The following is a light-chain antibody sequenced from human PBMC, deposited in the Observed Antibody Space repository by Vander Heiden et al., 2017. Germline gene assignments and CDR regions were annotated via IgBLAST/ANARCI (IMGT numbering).Light chain of an antibody. Sequence: QSALTQPASVSGSPGPSITISCTGTSSDVGSYNYVSWYQHHPGKAPKLTIYDVTRRPSGISNRFSGSKSGNTASLTISGLQAEDEADYYCISYTSTNNYWVFGGGTKLTVL. CDR2: DVT. CDR3: ISYTSTNNYWV. CDR1: SSDVGSYNY. J-gene: IGLJ3*02. V-gene: IGLV2-14*03.